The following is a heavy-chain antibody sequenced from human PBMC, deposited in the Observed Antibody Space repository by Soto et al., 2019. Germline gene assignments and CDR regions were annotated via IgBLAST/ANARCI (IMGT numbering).Heavy chain of an antibody. J-gene: IGHJ3*02. CDR2: IIPILGIA. Sequence: SVKVSCKASGGTFSSYTISWVRQAPGQGLEWMGRIIPILGIANYAQKFQGRVTITADKSTSTAYMELSSLRSEDTAVYYCARVSPASYYDSSGPTNAFDIWGQGTMVTVSS. D-gene: IGHD3-22*01. V-gene: IGHV1-69*02. CDR1: GGTFSSYT. CDR3: ARVSPASYYDSSGPTNAFDI.